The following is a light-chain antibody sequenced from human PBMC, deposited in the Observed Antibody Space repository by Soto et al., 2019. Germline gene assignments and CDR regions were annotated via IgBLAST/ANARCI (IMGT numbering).Light chain of an antibody. CDR1: QAITSW. Sequence: DIHVTQSPSSVSASVGDRVTITCRASQAITSWLAWYQQKPGRAPKLLIYSASSLQSGAPSRFTGSGSGTDFTLTITSLQPDDAAVYYCQQTRSFPLTFGGGTMVEI. V-gene: IGKV1-12*01. J-gene: IGKJ4*01. CDR2: SAS. CDR3: QQTRSFPLT.